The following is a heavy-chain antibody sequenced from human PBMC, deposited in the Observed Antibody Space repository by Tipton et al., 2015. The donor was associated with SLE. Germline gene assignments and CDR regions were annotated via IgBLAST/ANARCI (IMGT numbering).Heavy chain of an antibody. CDR2: IYYSGST. CDR3: ARGGVTIFGVVIPNLFDY. CDR1: GGSISSSSYY. V-gene: IGHV4-61*05. Sequence: TLSLTCTVSGGSISSSSYYWGWIRQPPGKGLEWIGYIYYSGSTNYNPSLKSRVTISVDMSKNQLSLKLSSVTAADTAVYYCARGGVTIFGVVIPNLFDYWGQGTLVTVSS. D-gene: IGHD3-3*01. J-gene: IGHJ4*02.